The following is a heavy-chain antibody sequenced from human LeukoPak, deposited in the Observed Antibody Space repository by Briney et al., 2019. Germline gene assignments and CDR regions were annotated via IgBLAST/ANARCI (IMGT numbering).Heavy chain of an antibody. CDR1: GFTFDNYA. Sequence: GGSLRLSCAASGFTFDNYAMNWVRQASGKGLEWVSGITDSGRKTYYADYVKGRFSISRDNSKNTVYLQMSDLRAEDTAVYYCAKITKATTPNYWGQGTLVTVSS. D-gene: IGHD4-17*01. J-gene: IGHJ4*02. V-gene: IGHV3-23*01. CDR2: ITDSGRKT. CDR3: AKITKATTPNY.